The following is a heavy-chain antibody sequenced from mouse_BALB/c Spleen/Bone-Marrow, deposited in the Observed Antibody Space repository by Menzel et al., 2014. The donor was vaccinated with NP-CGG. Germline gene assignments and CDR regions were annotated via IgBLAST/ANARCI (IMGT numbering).Heavy chain of an antibody. CDR2: IRNKANGYTT. Sequence: EVKLMESGGGLVQPGGSLRLSCATSGFTFTDNYMNWVRQPPGKALEWLGFIRNKANGYTTEYSASVKSRFTISRDNSQNILYLQMNTLRADDSATYYCARDKGRVFFDYWGQGTTLTVSS. CDR3: ARDKGRVFFDY. V-gene: IGHV7-3*02. CDR1: GFTFTDNY. J-gene: IGHJ2*01.